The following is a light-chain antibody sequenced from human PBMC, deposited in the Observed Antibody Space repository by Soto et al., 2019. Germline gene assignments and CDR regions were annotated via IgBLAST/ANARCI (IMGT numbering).Light chain of an antibody. CDR3: QQYNNWPLT. Sequence: EIVMTQSPATLSVSPGESATLSCRASQSVSSNLAWYQQKPGQAPSLLIYGASTRATGIPARFSGSGSGTEFTLTISSLQSEDFAVYYCQQYNNWPLTFGQGTKVDFK. CDR1: QSVSSN. V-gene: IGKV3-15*01. J-gene: IGKJ1*01. CDR2: GAS.